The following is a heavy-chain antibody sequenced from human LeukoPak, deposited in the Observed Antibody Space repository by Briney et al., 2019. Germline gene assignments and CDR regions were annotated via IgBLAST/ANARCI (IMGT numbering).Heavy chain of an antibody. CDR2: IFYSGST. D-gene: IGHD6-25*01. J-gene: IGHJ2*01. CDR3: ARGGPAALGPVDL. V-gene: IGHV4-59*11. Sequence: PSETLSLTCTVSGGSIGSHYWNWIRQPPGKGLEWIGYIFYSGSTNYNPSLKSRVTISIDTSKNQFSLKLSAVTAADTAVYYCARGGPAALGPVDLWGRGTLVSVSS. CDR1: GGSIGSHY.